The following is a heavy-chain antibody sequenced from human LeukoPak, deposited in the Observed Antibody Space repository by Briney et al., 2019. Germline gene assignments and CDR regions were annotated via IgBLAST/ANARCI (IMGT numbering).Heavy chain of an antibody. CDR1: GGYISTYY. CDR2: IYSSGST. D-gene: IGHD2-2*01. V-gene: IGHV4-4*07. CDR3: ARGVVVPAEELRYFDY. J-gene: IGHJ4*02. Sequence: PSETLSLTCTVSGGYISTYYWSWIRQPAGKGLEWIGRIYSSGSTNYNPSLRSRLAMSVDTSKNQFSLKLSSVTAADTAVYYCARGVVVPAEELRYFDYWGQGTLVTVSS.